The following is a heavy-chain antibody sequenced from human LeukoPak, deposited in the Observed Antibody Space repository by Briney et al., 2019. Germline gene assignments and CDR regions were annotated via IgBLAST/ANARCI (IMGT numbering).Heavy chain of an antibody. J-gene: IGHJ4*02. CDR3: AKDWLSNYLSDY. D-gene: IGHD1-7*01. CDR1: GFTFSSYG. CDR2: ISYDGSKK. V-gene: IGHV3-30*18. Sequence: GGSLRLSWAASGFTFSSYGMHWVRQAPGKGLEWVAVISYDGSKKYYADSVKGRFTISRDNSKNTLYLQMNSLRAEDTAVYYCAKDWLSNYLSDYWGQGTLVTVSS.